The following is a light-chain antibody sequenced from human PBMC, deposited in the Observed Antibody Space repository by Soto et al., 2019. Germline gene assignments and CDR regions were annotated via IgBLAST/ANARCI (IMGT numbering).Light chain of an antibody. CDR2: TTS. CDR3: QQCGGSPLCS. V-gene: IGKV3-20*01. Sequence: DIVLTQSPDSLSLSPGERATLSCTARASVTSSCLAWYQRKPGQAPRLLVHTTSTRATDIPDRFRGSGSGTDFTLTISRLEPEDFAVYYCQQCGGSPLCSFGPGTRVDI. CDR1: ASVTSSC. J-gene: IGKJ3*01.